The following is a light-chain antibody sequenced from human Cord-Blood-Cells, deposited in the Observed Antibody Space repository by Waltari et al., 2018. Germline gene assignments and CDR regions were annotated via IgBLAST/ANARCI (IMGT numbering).Light chain of an antibody. V-gene: IGLV2-14*03. CDR2: AVS. CDR1: SSDVGGYNY. Sequence: QSALTQPASVSGSPGQSITISCTGTSSDVGGYNYVSWYQQQPGKAPKLIIYAVSNRPSGISNSFSRSKSGNTASLTISGLQAEDEADYYCSSYTSSSTRVFGGGTKLTVL. CDR3: SSYTSSSTRV. J-gene: IGLJ3*02.